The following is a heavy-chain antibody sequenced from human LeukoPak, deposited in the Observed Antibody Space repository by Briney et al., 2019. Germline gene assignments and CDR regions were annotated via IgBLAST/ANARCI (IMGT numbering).Heavy chain of an antibody. Sequence: GGSLILSCAASGFTFSSYGMHWVRQAPGKGLEWVTFIRYDGTNEYYADSVRGRFTISRDNSKNTLYLQMNSLRPEDTAVYYCARVEAVYYYGSASPYSPYWGQGTLVTVSS. D-gene: IGHD3-10*01. V-gene: IGHV3-30*02. CDR2: IRYDGTNE. CDR1: GFTFSSYG. CDR3: ARVEAVYYYGSASPYSPY. J-gene: IGHJ4*02.